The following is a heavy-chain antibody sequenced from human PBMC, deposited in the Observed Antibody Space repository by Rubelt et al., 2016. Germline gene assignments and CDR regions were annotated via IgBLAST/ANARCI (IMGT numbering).Heavy chain of an antibody. J-gene: IGHJ5*02. Sequence: EVQLVESGGGLVQPGRSLRLSCTASGFTFGDYAISWFRPAPGKGLEWIGFLRSKGYGETKDYAASVKGSFTISRSDSKSIAYRKMNSLKIEDTAGYYCTRKHYYDSSGSFDPWGQGTLVTVSS. CDR2: LRSKGYGETK. V-gene: IGHV3-49*03. D-gene: IGHD3-22*01. CDR3: TRKHYYDSSGSFDP. CDR1: GFTFGDYA.